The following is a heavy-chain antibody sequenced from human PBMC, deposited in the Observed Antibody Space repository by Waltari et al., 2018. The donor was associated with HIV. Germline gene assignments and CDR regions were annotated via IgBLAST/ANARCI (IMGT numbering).Heavy chain of an antibody. CDR3: ARTDRGVNGQEFDY. V-gene: IGHV1-8*01. CDR1: GYTFSNYD. D-gene: IGHD3-10*01. CDR2: MNPNSGAT. Sequence: QVQLVQSGAEVKKPEASVRVSCKASGYTFSNYDLNWVRQASGQGLEWMGWMNPNSGATGYAQKFQGRVSMTRSTSIRTAYMELSSLTSEDTAVYYCARTDRGVNGQEFDYWGQGTLVTVSS. J-gene: IGHJ4*02.